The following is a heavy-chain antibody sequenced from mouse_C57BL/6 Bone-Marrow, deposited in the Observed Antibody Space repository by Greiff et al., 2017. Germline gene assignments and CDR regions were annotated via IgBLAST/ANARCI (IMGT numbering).Heavy chain of an antibody. CDR1: GYTFTSYW. CDR2: IDPSDSYT. CDR3: ASIYYDYDYAMDY. D-gene: IGHD2-4*01. J-gene: IGHJ4*01. V-gene: IGHV1-50*01. Sequence: QVQLQQPGAELVKPGASVKLSCKASGYTFTSYWMQWVKQRPGQGLEWIGEIDPSDSYTNYKQKFKGKATLTVDTSSSTAYMQLSSLTSEDSAVYYCASIYYDYDYAMDYWGQGTSVTVSS.